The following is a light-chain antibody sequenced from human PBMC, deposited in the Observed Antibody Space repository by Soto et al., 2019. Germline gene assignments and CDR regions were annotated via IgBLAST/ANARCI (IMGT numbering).Light chain of an antibody. CDR3: SSYTSSSALNVL. Sequence: QSVLTQPASVSGSPGQSITISCTGTSSDIGGYNYVSWYQQHPGKAPKLMIYDVNNRPSGVSNRFSGSKSGSTASLTISGLQAEDEADYYCSSYTSSSALNVLFGGGTKLTVL. CDR1: SSDIGGYNY. V-gene: IGLV2-14*01. J-gene: IGLJ2*01. CDR2: DVN.